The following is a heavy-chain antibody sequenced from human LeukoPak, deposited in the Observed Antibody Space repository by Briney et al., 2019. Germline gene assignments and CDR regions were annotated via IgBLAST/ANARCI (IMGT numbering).Heavy chain of an antibody. V-gene: IGHV1-2*02. Sequence: ASVKVSCKASGYTFTGYYMHWVRQAPGQGLEWMGWINPNSGGTNYAQKFQGRVTMTRDTSIRTAYMELSSLNSADTAVYYCTREQGRQAGRPGALDPWGQGTLVTVSS. CDR1: GYTFTGYY. CDR2: INPNSGGT. D-gene: IGHD3-10*01. CDR3: TREQGRQAGRPGALDP. J-gene: IGHJ5*02.